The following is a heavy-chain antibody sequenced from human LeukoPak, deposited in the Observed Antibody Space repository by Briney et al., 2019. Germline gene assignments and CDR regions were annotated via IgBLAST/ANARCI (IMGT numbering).Heavy chain of an antibody. CDR3: ASGSRDGNYYYYYMDV. V-gene: IGHV1-69*05. Sequence: SVKVSCKASGGTFSSYAISWVRQAPGQGLEWMGRIIPIFGTANYAQKFQGRVTITTDESTSTAYMELSSLRSEDTAVYYCASGSRDGNYYYYYMDVWGKGTAVTVSS. CDR1: GGTFSSYA. CDR2: IIPIFGTA. J-gene: IGHJ6*03. D-gene: IGHD2-15*01.